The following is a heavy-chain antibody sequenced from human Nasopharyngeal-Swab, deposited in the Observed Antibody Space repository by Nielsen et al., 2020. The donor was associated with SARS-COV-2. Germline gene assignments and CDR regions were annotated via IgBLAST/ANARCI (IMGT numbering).Heavy chain of an antibody. CDR2: ISGSGGST. V-gene: IGHV3-23*01. Sequence: WIRQPPGKGLEWVSAISGSGGSTYYADSVKGRFTISRDNSKNTLYLQMNSLRAEDTAVYYCARDPNLRTPDYWGQGTLVTVSS. CDR3: ARDPNLRTPDY. J-gene: IGHJ4*02. D-gene: IGHD2-15*01.